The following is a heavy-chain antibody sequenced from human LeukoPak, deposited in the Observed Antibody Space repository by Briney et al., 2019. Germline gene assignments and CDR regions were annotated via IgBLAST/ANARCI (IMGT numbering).Heavy chain of an antibody. Sequence: GGSLRLSCAASGFTFSSYALNWVRQAPGRGLEWVSGISSSGSSTSYADSVKGRFTISRDNAKNTLYLQMNSLRAEDTAVYYCARVALYSSGLADYWGQGTLVTVSS. V-gene: IGHV3-74*01. CDR2: ISSSGSST. CDR3: ARVALYSSGLADY. CDR1: GFTFSSYA. J-gene: IGHJ4*02. D-gene: IGHD6-19*01.